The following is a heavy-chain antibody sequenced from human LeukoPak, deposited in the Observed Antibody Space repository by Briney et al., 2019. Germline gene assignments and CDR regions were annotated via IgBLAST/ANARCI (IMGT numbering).Heavy chain of an antibody. CDR2: ISAYNGNT. V-gene: IGHV1-18*01. CDR1: GYTFTSYG. D-gene: IGHD3-3*01. J-gene: IGHJ4*02. Sequence: ASVKVSCKASGYTFTSYGISWVRQAPGQGLEWMGWISAYNGNTNYAQKLQGRVTMTTDTSTSTAYMELRSLRSDDTAVYYCARASYDFWGGTYYFDYWGQGTLVTVSS. CDR3: ARASYDFWGGTYYFDY.